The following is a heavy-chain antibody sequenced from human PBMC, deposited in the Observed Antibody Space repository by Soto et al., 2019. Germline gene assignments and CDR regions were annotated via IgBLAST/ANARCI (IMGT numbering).Heavy chain of an antibody. J-gene: IGHJ4*02. CDR1: GFTFSSYA. Sequence: EVQLLESGGGLVQPGGSLRLSCAASGFTFSSYAMSWVRQAPGKGLEWVSAISGSGGSTYYADSVKGRFTISRDNSKNTLYLQMNSMRAEDTAVYYCAKDLRRYFVHWNENYWGQGTLVTVSS. CDR2: ISGSGGST. D-gene: IGHD3-9*01. CDR3: AKDLRRYFVHWNENY. V-gene: IGHV3-23*01.